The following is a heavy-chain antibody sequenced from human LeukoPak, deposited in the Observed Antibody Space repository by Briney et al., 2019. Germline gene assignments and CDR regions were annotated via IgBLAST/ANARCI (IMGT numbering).Heavy chain of an antibody. Sequence: SETLSLTCTVSGGSISSGSYYWSWIRQPAGKGLEWIGRIYTSGSTNYNPSLKSRVTISLNTSKNQFSLKLSSVTAADTAVYYCARRTGMTLAGWLRVLDLWGQGTLVTVSS. D-gene: IGHD6-19*01. J-gene: IGHJ5*02. CDR1: GGSISSGSYY. V-gene: IGHV4-61*02. CDR2: IYTSGST. CDR3: ARRTGMTLAGWLRVLDL.